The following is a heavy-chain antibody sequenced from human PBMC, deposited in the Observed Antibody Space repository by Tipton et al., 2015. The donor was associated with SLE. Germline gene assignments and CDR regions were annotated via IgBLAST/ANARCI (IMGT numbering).Heavy chain of an antibody. CDR3: ARHPYSGDDY. CDR1: GYSISNDFY. J-gene: IGHJ4*02. V-gene: IGHV4-38-2*01. Sequence: LRLSCAVSGYSISNDFYWAWIRQPPGKGLEWIGSIFHTGSTFYNPSLKTRVTMSIDTSKDQFSLNLTSVTAADTAMYYCARHPYSGDDYWGQGTLVTVSS. CDR2: IFHTGST. D-gene: IGHD1-26*01.